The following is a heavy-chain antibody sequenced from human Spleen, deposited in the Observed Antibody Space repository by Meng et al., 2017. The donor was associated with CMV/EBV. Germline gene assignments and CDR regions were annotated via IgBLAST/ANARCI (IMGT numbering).Heavy chain of an antibody. V-gene: IGHV4-31*02. J-gene: IGHJ4*02. CDR3: ARAPPDCSTSTCYIGVLDS. CDR2: SYYRGSP. CDR1: TSGAFY. Sequence: TSGAFYWGWMRQQAGKGLECIGKSYYRGSPNYSPTRKSRVNISVETSKNQCSLRLSSVTAADTAVYYCARAPPDCSTSTCYIGVLDSWGQGSLVTVSS. D-gene: IGHD2-2*02.